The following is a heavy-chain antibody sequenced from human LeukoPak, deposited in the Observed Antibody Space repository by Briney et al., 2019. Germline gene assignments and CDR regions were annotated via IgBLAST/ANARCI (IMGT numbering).Heavy chain of an antibody. CDR2: ISYDGSNK. J-gene: IGHJ4*02. CDR3: ARDSSGNYFDN. Sequence: PGRSLRLSCAASGFTFSSVAMHWVRQAPGKGLEWEAVISYDGSNKYYADSVKGRFTISRDNSKNTLYLQMNSLRAEDTAVYYCARDSSGNYFDNWGQGTLVTVSS. CDR1: GFTFSSVA. D-gene: IGHD6-19*01. V-gene: IGHV3-33*01.